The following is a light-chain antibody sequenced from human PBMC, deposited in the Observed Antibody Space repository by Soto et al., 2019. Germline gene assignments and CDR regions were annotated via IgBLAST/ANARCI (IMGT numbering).Light chain of an antibody. CDR1: QSISSW. Sequence: DIQMTQSPSTLSASVGDRVIITCRASQSISSWLAWYQQKPGTAPKLLIYKASTLQSGVPSRFSGRGSGTEFTLTISSLQPDYSATYYCQQYSDNWTFGQGTKVEIK. CDR2: KAS. CDR3: QQYSDNWT. J-gene: IGKJ1*01. V-gene: IGKV1-5*03.